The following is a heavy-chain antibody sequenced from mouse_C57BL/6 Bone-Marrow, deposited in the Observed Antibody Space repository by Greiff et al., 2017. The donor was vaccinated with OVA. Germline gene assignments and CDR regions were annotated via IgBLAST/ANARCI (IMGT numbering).Heavy chain of an antibody. V-gene: IGHV5-6*01. D-gene: IGHD1-1*01. CDR3: ARPHYYGSSYFDY. J-gene: IGHJ2*01. CDR2: ISSGGSYT. Sequence: VQLKESGGDLVKPEGSLKLSCAASGFTFSSYGMSWVRQTPDKRLEWVATISSGGSYTYYPDSVKGRFTISRDNAKNTLYLQMSSLKSEDTAMYYCARPHYYGSSYFDYWGQGTTLTVSS. CDR1: GFTFSSYG.